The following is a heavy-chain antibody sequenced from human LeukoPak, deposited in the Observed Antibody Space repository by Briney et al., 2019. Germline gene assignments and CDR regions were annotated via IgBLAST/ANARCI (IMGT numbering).Heavy chain of an antibody. CDR2: FGPEDGET. CDR3: ATVGLIKPEYYDRSGYYYRRVLSPLDY. Sequence: ASVKASCKVSGYTLTESSMHWVRQAPGKGLEWMGGFGPEDGETIYAQNFQGRVTMTEDTSTDTAYMELSSLRSEDTAVYYCATVGLIKPEYYDRSGYYYRRVLSPLDYWGQGTQVTVSS. V-gene: IGHV1-24*01. D-gene: IGHD3-22*01. J-gene: IGHJ4*02. CDR1: GYTLTESS.